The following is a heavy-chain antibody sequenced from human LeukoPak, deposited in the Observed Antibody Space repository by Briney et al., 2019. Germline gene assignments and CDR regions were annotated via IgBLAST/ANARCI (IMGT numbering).Heavy chain of an antibody. CDR3: ANYYGSGSYYYFDY. D-gene: IGHD3-10*01. J-gene: IGHJ4*02. CDR2: ISSSGSTI. V-gene: IGHV3-11*04. Sequence: GGSLRLSCAASGFTFSSYAMSWIRQAPGKGLEWVSYISSSGSTIYYADSVKGRFTISRDNAKNSLYLQMNSLRAEDTAVYYCANYYGSGSYYYFDYWGQGTLVTVSS. CDR1: GFTFSSYA.